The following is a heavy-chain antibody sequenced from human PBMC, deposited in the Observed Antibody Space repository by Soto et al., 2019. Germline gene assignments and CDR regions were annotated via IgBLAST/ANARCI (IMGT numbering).Heavy chain of an antibody. Sequence: EVQLVESGGGLVKPGGSLRLSCAASGFTFSNAWMNWVRQAPGKGLEWVGRIKSKTDGGTTDYAAPVKGRFTISRDXXKXTXXLQVISLKTEETAVSYWLVEGIGILGAAGYYGMEFWGKGSTVTVSS. J-gene: IGHJ6*04. CDR3: LVEGIGILGAAGYYGMEF. CDR2: IKSKTDGGTT. V-gene: IGHV3-15*07. CDR1: GFTFSNAW. D-gene: IGHD1-26*01.